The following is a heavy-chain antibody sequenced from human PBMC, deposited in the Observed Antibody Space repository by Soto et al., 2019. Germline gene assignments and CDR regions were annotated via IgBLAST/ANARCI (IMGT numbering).Heavy chain of an antibody. CDR3: AKCCLLMSRSGGWFTLFDS. Sequence: EVQLLESGGTLVQPWESLRLSCEVSGFSFSSFALNWVRQAPGEGLEWVSSIRGTATSYAESVKGRFTISSYNSKNSVYLQMNTLRGGDTAVYYCAKCCLLMSRSGGWFTLFDSWCQGTLVIVSS. CDR2: IRGTAT. D-gene: IGHD2-15*01. V-gene: IGHV3-23*01. CDR1: GFSFSSFA. J-gene: IGHJ5*01.